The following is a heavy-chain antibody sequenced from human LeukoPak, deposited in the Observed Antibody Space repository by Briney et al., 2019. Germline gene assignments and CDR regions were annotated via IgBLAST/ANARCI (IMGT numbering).Heavy chain of an antibody. V-gene: IGHV3-30*18. D-gene: IGHD1-26*01. Sequence: QCGGSQTLPCAASGFTFSSYGMHWVRQAPGKGLEWVAVISYDGSNKYYADSVKGRFTISRDNSKNTLYLQMNSLRAEDTAVYYCAKVIHRWAFDFWGQGTLVTVSS. J-gene: IGHJ5*01. CDR2: ISYDGSNK. CDR3: AKVIHRWAFDF. CDR1: GFTFSSYG.